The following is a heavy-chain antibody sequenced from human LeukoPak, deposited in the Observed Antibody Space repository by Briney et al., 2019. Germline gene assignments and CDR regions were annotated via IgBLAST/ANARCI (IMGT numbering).Heavy chain of an antibody. CDR3: ARKLGYCSGGSCYGYYYYMDV. Sequence: GESLRLSCAASGFTFTTYWLGWVRQPPGKGLEWVANIKQDGTEKYYVDSVKGRFTISRDNAKNSLYLQMNSLRAEDTAAYYCARKLGYCSGGSCYGYYYYMDVWGKGTTVTISS. D-gene: IGHD2-15*01. CDR2: IKQDGTEK. V-gene: IGHV3-7*01. J-gene: IGHJ6*03. CDR1: GFTFTTYW.